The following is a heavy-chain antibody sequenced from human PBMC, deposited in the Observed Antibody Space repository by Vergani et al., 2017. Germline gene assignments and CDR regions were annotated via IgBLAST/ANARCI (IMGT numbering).Heavy chain of an antibody. CDR1: GYSFTSYW. D-gene: IGHD6-13*01. Sequence: EVQLVQSGAEVKKPGESLKISCKRSGYSFTSYWIGCVRQMPGKGLEWMWIIYSGYSDTRYSPSFQGQVTISADKSISTAYLQWSSLKASDTAMYYCARHYSSSQPLFDYWGQGTLVTVSS. CDR3: ARHYSSSQPLFDY. CDR2: IYSGYSDT. V-gene: IGHV5-51*01. J-gene: IGHJ4*02.